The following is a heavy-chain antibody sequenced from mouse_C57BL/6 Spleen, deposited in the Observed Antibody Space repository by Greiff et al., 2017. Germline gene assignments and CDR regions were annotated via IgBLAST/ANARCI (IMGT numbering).Heavy chain of an antibody. V-gene: IGHV1-22*01. J-gene: IGHJ2*01. CDR3: ARRYYGSRDFDY. D-gene: IGHD1-1*01. CDR1: GYTFTDYN. CDR2: INPNNGGT. Sequence: EVQLQQSGPELVKPGASVKMSCKASGYTFTDYNMHWVKQSHGKSLEWIGYINPNNGGTSYNQQFKGKATFTLNKSSSTAYMELRSLTSEDSAVYYCARRYYGSRDFDYWGQGTTLTVSS.